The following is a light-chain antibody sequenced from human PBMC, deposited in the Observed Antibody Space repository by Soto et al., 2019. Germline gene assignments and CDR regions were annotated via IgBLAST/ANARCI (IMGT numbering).Light chain of an antibody. Sequence: QSALTQPASVSGSPGQSITISCTGTSSDVGVYNYVSWYQHHPGKAPKLMIYEVSTRPSGVSNRFSGSKSGNTASLTISGLQAEYEADYYCSSYTSSSTYVFGTGTKLTV. CDR1: SSDVGVYNY. CDR3: SSYTSSSTYV. J-gene: IGLJ1*01. V-gene: IGLV2-14*01. CDR2: EVS.